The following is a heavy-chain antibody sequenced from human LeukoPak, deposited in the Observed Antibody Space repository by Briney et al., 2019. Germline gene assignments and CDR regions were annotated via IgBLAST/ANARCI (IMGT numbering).Heavy chain of an antibody. V-gene: IGHV2-5*02. CDR1: GFSLTTSGLD. CDR2: LYWDDDK. Sequence: ESDPTVANPTQTLTVTCTFSGFSLTTSGLDVGWIRHPPGKALEWLAVLYWDDDKRYSPSLKSRLTITKDTSKNQVVLTMTNMDPVDTATYYCALSPDIAAAGIMSWFDPWGQGTLVTVSS. D-gene: IGHD6-13*01. CDR3: ALSPDIAAAGIMSWFDP. J-gene: IGHJ5*02.